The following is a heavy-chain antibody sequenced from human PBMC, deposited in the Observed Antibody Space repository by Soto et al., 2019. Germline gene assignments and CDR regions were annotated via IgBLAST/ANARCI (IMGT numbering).Heavy chain of an antibody. V-gene: IGHV3-15*01. J-gene: IGHJ4*02. D-gene: IGHD3-3*01. CDR1: GFTFSNAW. CDR2: IKSKTDGGTT. Sequence: EVQLVESGGGLVKPGGSLRLSCAASGFTFSNAWMSWVRQAPGKGLEGVGRIKSKTDGGTTDYAAPVKGRFTISRDDSKNTLYLQMNSLKSADSAVYYCTTEHRYYDFWGGYYISGGWGQGTLVTVSS. CDR3: TTEHRYYDFWGGYYISGG.